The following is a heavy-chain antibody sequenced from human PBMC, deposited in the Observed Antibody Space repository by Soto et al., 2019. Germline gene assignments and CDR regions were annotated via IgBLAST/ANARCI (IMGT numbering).Heavy chain of an antibody. V-gene: IGHV3-30*04. CDR1: GFILSDFA. CDR3: SSTGCNGGSCFSWFDP. D-gene: IGHD2-15*01. J-gene: IGHJ5*02. Sequence: QVQLVESGGGVVQPGGSLRLSCAASGFILSDFAMHWVRQAPGRGLEWVAVILKDGKSKYYADSVRGRFTISSDTSKATIFLQLTSVRLADSAVYYCSSTGCNGGSCFSWFDPLGRGTPVIVSS. CDR2: ILKDGKSK.